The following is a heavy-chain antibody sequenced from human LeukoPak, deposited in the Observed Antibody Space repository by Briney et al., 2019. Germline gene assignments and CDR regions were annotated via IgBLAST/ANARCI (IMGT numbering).Heavy chain of an antibody. CDR2: ISANGGRS. Sequence: GGSLRLSCADSGFTFSNYAMSWVRPAPGKGLEWVSGISANGGRSYYADSVKGRFTISRDKFKNILYLQMSSLRADDTALYYCGKDPNGDYVGAFDIWGHGTMVTDSS. D-gene: IGHD3-16*01. CDR3: GKDPNGDYVGAFDI. J-gene: IGHJ3*02. V-gene: IGHV3-23*01. CDR1: GFTFSNYA.